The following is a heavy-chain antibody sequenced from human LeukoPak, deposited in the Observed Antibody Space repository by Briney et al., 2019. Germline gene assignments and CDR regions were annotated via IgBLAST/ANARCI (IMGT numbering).Heavy chain of an antibody. CDR1: GGSISRGGYS. CDR3: ARGPLGGYSSSWYVWFDP. D-gene: IGHD6-13*01. J-gene: IGHJ5*02. Sequence: PSETLSLTCAVSGGSISRGGYSWSWIRQPPGKGLEWIGYIYYSGSTYYNPSPKSRVTISVDTSKNQFSLKLSSVTAADTAVYYCARGPLGGYSSSWYVWFDPWGQGTLVTVSS. CDR2: IYYSGST. V-gene: IGHV4-30-4*07.